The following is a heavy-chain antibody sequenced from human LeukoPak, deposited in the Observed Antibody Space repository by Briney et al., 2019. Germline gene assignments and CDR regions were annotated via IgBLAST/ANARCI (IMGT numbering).Heavy chain of an antibody. CDR3: ARVDSSGWHKIDY. D-gene: IGHD6-19*01. V-gene: IGHV1-69*04. Sequence: AASVKVSCKASGGTFSSYAISWVRQAPGQGLEWMGRIIPILGIANYAQKFQGRVTITADKSTSTAYMELSSLRSEDTAVYYCARVDSSGWHKIDYWGQGTLVTVSS. CDR1: GGTFSSYA. CDR2: IIPILGIA. J-gene: IGHJ4*02.